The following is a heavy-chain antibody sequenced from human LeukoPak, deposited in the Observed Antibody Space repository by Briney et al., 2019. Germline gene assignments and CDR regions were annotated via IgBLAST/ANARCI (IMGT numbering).Heavy chain of an antibody. Sequence: GASVKVSCKASGYNFPSYGINWVRQAPGQGLDGMGWIRPHTGETNSAQRFQDRVTMTTDTSTTTAYMELRSLRFDDTAAYYCARDRGGKGSAIFYWGQGSLVTVSS. J-gene: IGHJ4*02. V-gene: IGHV1-18*01. D-gene: IGHD2-2*01. CDR2: IRPHTGET. CDR3: ARDRGGKGSAIFY. CDR1: GYNFPSYG.